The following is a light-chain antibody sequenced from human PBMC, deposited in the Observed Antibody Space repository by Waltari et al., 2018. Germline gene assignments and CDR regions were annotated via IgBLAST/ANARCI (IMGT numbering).Light chain of an antibody. V-gene: IGLV6-57*03. CDR2: EDN. J-gene: IGLJ3*02. CDR3: QSCDSNNQV. Sequence: NFMLTQPHSVSESPGKTTTISCTRSSGSIASNYVQWYQQRPGSGPTTVIYEDNQRPSGVPDRFSGSIDSSSNSASLTISGLKTEDEADYYCQSCDSNNQVFGGGTKLTVL. CDR1: SGSIASNY.